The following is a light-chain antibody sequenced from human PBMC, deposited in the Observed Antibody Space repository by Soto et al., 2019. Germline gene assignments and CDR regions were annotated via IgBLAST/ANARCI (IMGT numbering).Light chain of an antibody. J-gene: IGLJ2*01. V-gene: IGLV1-36*01. CDR2: YDD. CDR1: SSNIGNNA. CDR3: AAWDDSLNGPV. Sequence: QSVLTQPPSVSEAPRQRVTISCSGSSSNIGNNAVNWYQQLPGKAPKLLIYYDDLLPSGVSDRFSGSKSGTSAPLAISGLQSEDEAEYYCAAWDDSLNGPVFGGGTKLTVL.